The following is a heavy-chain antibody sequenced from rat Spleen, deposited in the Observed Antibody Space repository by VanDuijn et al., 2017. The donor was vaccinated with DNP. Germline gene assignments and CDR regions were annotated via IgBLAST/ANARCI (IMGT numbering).Heavy chain of an antibody. V-gene: IGHV5-7*01. CDR2: ISYDGSNT. D-gene: IGHD1-11*01. CDR1: GFTFSNYD. J-gene: IGHJ1*01. Sequence: EVQLVESGGGLVQPGRSMKLSCAASGFTFSNYDIAWVRQAPKKGLEWVATISYDGSNTYYRDSVKGRFTISRDNAKRTLHPQMDSLRSVDPATTYCTTSHYGTPWGPGTMPTVSS. CDR3: TTSHYGTP.